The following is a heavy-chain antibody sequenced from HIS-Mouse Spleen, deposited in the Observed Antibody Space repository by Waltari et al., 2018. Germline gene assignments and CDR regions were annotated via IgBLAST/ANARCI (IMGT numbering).Heavy chain of an antibody. V-gene: IGHV3-30*18. CDR3: AKDKHHAFDY. CDR1: GFPFSSYG. CDR2: ISYAESNK. J-gene: IGHJ4*02. Sequence: QVQLVESGGGVVQPGRSLRLSCAASGFPFSSYGMHWVRQAPGTGLWWVSVISYAESNKYYAASGKGRFTISRDNSKNTLYLQMNSLRAEDTAVYYCAKDKHHAFDYWGQGTLVTVSS.